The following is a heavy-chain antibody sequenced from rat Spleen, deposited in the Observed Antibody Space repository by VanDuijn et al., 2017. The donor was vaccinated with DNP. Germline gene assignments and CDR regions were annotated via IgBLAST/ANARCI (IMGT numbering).Heavy chain of an antibody. CDR3: ARLGTQGFAY. Sequence: EVQFQESGPGLVKSSQSLSLTCSVTGYSITSNYWAWIRKFPGNKMEWMGYINSAGSTNYNPSLKSRISITRDTSKNQFFLQVNSVTTEDTATYYCARLGTQGFAYWGQGTLVTVSS. V-gene: IGHV3-3*01. CDR1: GYSITSNY. D-gene: IGHD1-5*01. J-gene: IGHJ3*01. CDR2: INSAGST.